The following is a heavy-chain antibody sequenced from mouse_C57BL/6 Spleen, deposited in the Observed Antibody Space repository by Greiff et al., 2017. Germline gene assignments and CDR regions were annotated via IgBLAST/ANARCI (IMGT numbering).Heavy chain of an antibody. CDR2: INPNNGGT. J-gene: IGHJ2*01. CDR3: ARFYYGSSSLDY. Sequence: EVQLQQSGPELVKPGASVKMSCKASGYTFTDYNMHWVKQSHGKSLEWIGYINPNNGGTSYNQKFQGQATLTVNKSSSTAYMELRSLTSEDSAVYYCARFYYGSSSLDYWGQGTTRTVSS. CDR1: GYTFTDYN. D-gene: IGHD1-1*01. V-gene: IGHV1-22*01.